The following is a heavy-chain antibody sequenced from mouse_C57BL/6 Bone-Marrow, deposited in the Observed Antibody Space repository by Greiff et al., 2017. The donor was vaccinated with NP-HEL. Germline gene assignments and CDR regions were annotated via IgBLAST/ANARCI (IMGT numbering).Heavy chain of an antibody. V-gene: IGHV1-19*01. CDR3: ASPYDYEEFAG. CDR2: INPSNGGT. D-gene: IGHD2-4*01. J-gene: IGHJ3*01. CDR1: GYTFTDYY. Sequence: EVQLQQSGPVLVKPGASVKMSCKASGYTFTDYYMNWVKQSHGKSLEWIGVINPSNGGTSYNQKFKGKATLTVDKSSSTAYMELNSLTSEDSAGYYCASPYDYEEFAGWGQGARGT.